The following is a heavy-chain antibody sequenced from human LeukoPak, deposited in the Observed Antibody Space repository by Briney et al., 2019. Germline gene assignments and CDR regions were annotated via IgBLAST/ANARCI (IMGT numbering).Heavy chain of an antibody. V-gene: IGHV3-23*01. D-gene: IGHD3-22*01. Sequence: PGGSLRLSCAASGFTFSSYAMSWVRHAPGKGLEWVSAISGSGGSTYYADSAKGRFTISRDNSNDTLYVQMNGLRAEDAAVYYCAKVGGPNDSSGYCLYHFDCWGQGGLVTVSS. CDR1: GFTFSSYA. J-gene: IGHJ4*02. CDR3: AKVGGPNDSSGYCLYHFDC. CDR2: ISGSGGST.